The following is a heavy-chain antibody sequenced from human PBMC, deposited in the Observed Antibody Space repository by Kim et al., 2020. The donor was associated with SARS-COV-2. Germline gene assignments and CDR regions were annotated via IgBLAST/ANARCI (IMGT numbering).Heavy chain of an antibody. D-gene: IGHD2-21*02. CDR3: ARDWAYCGGDCYGNFDY. CDR2: ISVYNGNT. V-gene: IGHV1-18*04. CDR1: GYTFTSYA. Sequence: ASVKVSCKASGYTFTSYAISWVRQAPGQGLEWMGWISVYNGNTNYSQKLQGSVTMTTDTSTSTVYMELRSLRSDDTAVYYCARDWAYCGGDCYGNFDYLGQGTLVTVSS. J-gene: IGHJ4*02.